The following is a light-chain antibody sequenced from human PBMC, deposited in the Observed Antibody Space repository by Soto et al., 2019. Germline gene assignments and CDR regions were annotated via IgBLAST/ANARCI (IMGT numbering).Light chain of an antibody. CDR2: EGS. V-gene: IGLV2-23*01. J-gene: IGLJ2*01. Sequence: QSALTQPASASGSPGQSITISCTGTSSDVGSYNLVSWYQQHPGKAPKLMIYEGSKRPSGVSNRFSGSKSGNTASLTISGLHAEDEADYYCCSYAGSSSLVFGGGTKLTVL. CDR3: CSYAGSSSLV. CDR1: SSDVGSYNL.